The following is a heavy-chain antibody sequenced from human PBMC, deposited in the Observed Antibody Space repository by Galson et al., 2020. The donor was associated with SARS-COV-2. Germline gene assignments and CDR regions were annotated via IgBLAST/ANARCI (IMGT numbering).Heavy chain of an antibody. V-gene: IGHV3-15*01. J-gene: IGHJ4*02. Sequence: GESLKISCAASGFTFSNAWMSWVRQAPGKGLEWVGRIKSKTDGGTTDYAAPVKGRFTISRDDSKNTLYLQMNSLKTEDTAVYYCTTGPSSTSCYKEWGQGTLVTVSS. CDR1: GFTFSNAW. CDR2: IKSKTDGGTT. D-gene: IGHD2-2*02. CDR3: TTGPSSTSCYKE.